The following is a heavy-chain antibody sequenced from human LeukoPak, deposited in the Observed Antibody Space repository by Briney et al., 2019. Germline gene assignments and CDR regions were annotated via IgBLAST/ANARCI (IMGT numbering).Heavy chain of an antibody. CDR3: ASAKYSSSSGYYFDY. V-gene: IGHV3-21*01. Sequence: PGGSLRLSCAASGFTFSDYSMNWVRQAPGKGLEWVSSISSSSSYIYYADSVKGRFTISRDNAKNSLYLQMNSLRAEDTAVYYCASAKYSSSSGYYFDYWGQGTLVTVSS. CDR2: ISSSSSYI. CDR1: GFTFSDYS. J-gene: IGHJ4*02. D-gene: IGHD6-6*01.